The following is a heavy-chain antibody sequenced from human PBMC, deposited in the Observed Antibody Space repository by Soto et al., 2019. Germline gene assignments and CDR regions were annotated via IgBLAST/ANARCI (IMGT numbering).Heavy chain of an antibody. D-gene: IGHD3-10*01. J-gene: IGHJ6*02. CDR1: GFTFSSYA. CDR2: ISGSGSST. CDR3: AKDRAYYGSGHYGMDV. Sequence: GGSLRLSCAASGFTFSSYAMSWVRQAPGKGLEWVSAISGSGSSTYYADSVKGRFTISRDNSKNTLYLQMNSVRAEDTAVYYCAKDRAYYGSGHYGMDVWGQGTTVTVSS. V-gene: IGHV3-23*01.